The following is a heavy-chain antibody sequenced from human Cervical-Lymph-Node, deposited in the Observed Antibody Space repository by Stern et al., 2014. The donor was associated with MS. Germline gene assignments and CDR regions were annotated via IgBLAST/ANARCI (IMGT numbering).Heavy chain of an antibody. CDR1: GASMKNFY. Sequence: QVQLQESGQGRVQPSETLSLTCTVSGASMKNFYWNWIRQPPEKGLEWIGHMSNSGTTYYDPSLKSRVTMSMDASKQQFSLRLTSVTAVDTAVYFCARGRHTAMVTSGRYFDLWGQGTLVTVSS. J-gene: IGHJ4*02. V-gene: IGHV4-4*07. CDR3: ARGRHTAMVTSGRYFDL. CDR2: MSNSGTT. D-gene: IGHD5-18*01.